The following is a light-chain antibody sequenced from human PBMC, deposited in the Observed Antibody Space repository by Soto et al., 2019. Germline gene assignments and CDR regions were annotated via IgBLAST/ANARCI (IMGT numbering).Light chain of an antibody. CDR2: GAS. V-gene: IGKV3-20*01. J-gene: IGKJ5*01. CDR3: QQYGTLIT. CDR1: QSVANSY. Sequence: EIVLTQSPGTQSLSPGERATLSCRASQSVANSYLAWYQQKPGQAPRRLIYGASSRATGIPDRFSGSGSGTDFTLTISRLESEDFAVYYCQQYGTLITFGQGTRLEIK.